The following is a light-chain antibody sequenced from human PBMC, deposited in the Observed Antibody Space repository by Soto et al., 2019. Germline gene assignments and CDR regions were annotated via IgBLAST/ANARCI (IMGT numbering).Light chain of an antibody. Sequence: EIVLTQSPATLSLSPGERATLSCRASQSVSSYLAWYQQKPGQAPRLLIYDASNRATGIPARFSGSGSGTDVTLTISSLEPADFAVYYCQQPYTFGQGTKLEIK. CDR3: QQPYT. J-gene: IGKJ2*01. CDR1: QSVSSY. V-gene: IGKV3-11*01. CDR2: DAS.